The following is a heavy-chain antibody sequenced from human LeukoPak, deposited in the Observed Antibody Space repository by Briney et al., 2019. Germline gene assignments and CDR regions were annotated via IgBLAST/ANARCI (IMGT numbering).Heavy chain of an antibody. V-gene: IGHV3-30*19. J-gene: IGHJ4*02. CDR2: ISYDGSNK. CDR1: GFTFSTYG. Sequence: PGRPLRLSCAASGFTFSTYGMHWVRQAPGKGLEWVAVISYDGSNKYDADSVRGRFAISRDNSKNILYLQMNSLRAEDTAVYYCARDRGYSYADYWGQGTLVTVSS. CDR3: ARDRGYSYADY. D-gene: IGHD5-24*01.